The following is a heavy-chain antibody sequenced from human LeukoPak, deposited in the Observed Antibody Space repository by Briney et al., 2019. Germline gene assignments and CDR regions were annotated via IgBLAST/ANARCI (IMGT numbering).Heavy chain of an antibody. Sequence: GASVKVSCKASGYTFTGYYMHWERQAPGQGLEWMGWINPNSGGTNYAQKFQGRVTMTRDTSISTAYMELSRLRSDDTAVYYCARAEYSSGWSPEVFDYWGQGTLVTVSS. D-gene: IGHD6-19*01. CDR3: ARAEYSSGWSPEVFDY. V-gene: IGHV1-2*02. J-gene: IGHJ4*02. CDR2: INPNSGGT. CDR1: GYTFTGYY.